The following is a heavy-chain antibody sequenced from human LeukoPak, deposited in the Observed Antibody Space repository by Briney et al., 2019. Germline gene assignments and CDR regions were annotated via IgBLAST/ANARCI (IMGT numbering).Heavy chain of an antibody. Sequence: GASVKVSCKASGGTFSSYAISWVRQAPGQGPEWMGRIIPILGIANYAQKFQGRVTITADKSTSTAYMELSSLRSEDTAVYYCARDPDGYNRFDYWGQGTLVTVSS. CDR2: IIPILGIA. CDR3: ARDPDGYNRFDY. V-gene: IGHV1-69*04. D-gene: IGHD5-24*01. J-gene: IGHJ4*02. CDR1: GGTFSSYA.